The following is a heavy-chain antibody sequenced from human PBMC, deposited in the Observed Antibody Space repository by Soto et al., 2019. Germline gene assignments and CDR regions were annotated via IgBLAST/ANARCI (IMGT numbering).Heavy chain of an antibody. CDR1: GCPFISYG. CDR3: ARDWDYDFWSGYRNDYYYYYGMDV. V-gene: IGHV3-7*01. Sequence: GGSLRLSCTASGCPFISYGMSWVRQAPGKGLEWVANIKQDGSEKYYVDSVKGRFTISRDNAKNSLYLQMNSLRAEDTAVYYCARDWDYDFWSGYRNDYYYYYGMDVWGQGTTVTVSS. CDR2: IKQDGSEK. D-gene: IGHD3-3*01. J-gene: IGHJ6*02.